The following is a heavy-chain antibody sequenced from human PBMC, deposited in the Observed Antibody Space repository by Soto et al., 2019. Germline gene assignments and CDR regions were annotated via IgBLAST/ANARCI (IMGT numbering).Heavy chain of an antibody. D-gene: IGHD5-18*01. CDR1: GFTFSSYG. V-gene: IGHV3-30*03. CDR3: ATRGGYSYGYDLLDPRLDY. CDR2: ISYDGSNK. Sequence: QVQLVESGGGVVQPGRSLRLSCAASGFTFSSYGMHWVRQAPGKGLEWVAVISYDGSNKYYADSVKGRFTISRDNSKNTLYLQMNSLRAEDTAVYYCATRGGYSYGYDLLDPRLDYWGQGTLVTVSS. J-gene: IGHJ4*02.